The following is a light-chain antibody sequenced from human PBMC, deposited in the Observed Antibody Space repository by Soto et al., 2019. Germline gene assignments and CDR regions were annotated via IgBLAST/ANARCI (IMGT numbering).Light chain of an antibody. CDR2: GNS. V-gene: IGLV1-40*01. J-gene: IGLJ2*01. CDR1: SSNIGAGYD. CDR3: QSCDSSLSEVV. Sequence: QSVLTQPPSVSGAPGQRVTISCTGSSSNIGAGYDVHWYQQLPGTAPKLLIYGNSNRPSGVPDRFSGSKSGTSASLAITGLQAEDDADYYSQSCDSSLSEVVFAGGTKVTVL.